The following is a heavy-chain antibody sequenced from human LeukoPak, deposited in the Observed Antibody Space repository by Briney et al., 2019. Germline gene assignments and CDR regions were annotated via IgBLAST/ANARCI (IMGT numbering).Heavy chain of an antibody. V-gene: IGHV3-48*03. CDR1: GFIFSNYE. J-gene: IGHJ5*02. D-gene: IGHD6-19*01. Sequence: GGSLRLSRAASGFIFSNYEMNWVRQAPGKGLEWVSYISGSGSTIHYADSVKGRFTISRDNAKNSLYLQMNSLRAEDTAVYYCARDRSGWYRWFDPWGQGTLVTVSS. CDR3: ARDRSGWYRWFDP. CDR2: ISGSGSTI.